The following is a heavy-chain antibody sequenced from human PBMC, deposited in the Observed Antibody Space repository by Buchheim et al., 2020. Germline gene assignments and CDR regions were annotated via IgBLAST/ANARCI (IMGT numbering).Heavy chain of an antibody. CDR2: INPNSGGT. CDR3: ARSVSIAARPGGKPTDY. Sequence: QVQLVQSGAEVKKPGASVKVSCKASGYTFTGYYMHWVRQAPGQGLEWMGWINPNSGGTNYAQKFQGRVTMTRDTSIRTAYMELSRLRSDDTAVYYCARSVSIAARPGGKPTDYWGQGTL. V-gene: IGHV1-2*02. D-gene: IGHD6-6*01. CDR1: GYTFTGYY. J-gene: IGHJ4*02.